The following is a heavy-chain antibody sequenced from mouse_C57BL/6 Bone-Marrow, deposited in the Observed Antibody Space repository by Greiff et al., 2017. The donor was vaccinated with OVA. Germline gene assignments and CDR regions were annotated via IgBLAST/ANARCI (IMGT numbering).Heavy chain of an antibody. Sequence: EVQRVESGAELVKPGASVKLSCTASGFNIKDYYMHWVKQRTEQGLEWIGRIDPEDGETKYAPKFQGKATITADTSSNTAYLQLSSLTSEDTAVYYCARSSSYYGSSYCYWYFDVWGTGTTVTVSS. CDR3: ARSSSYYGSSYCYWYFDV. CDR2: IDPEDGET. J-gene: IGHJ1*03. CDR1: GFNIKDYY. D-gene: IGHD1-1*01. V-gene: IGHV14-2*01.